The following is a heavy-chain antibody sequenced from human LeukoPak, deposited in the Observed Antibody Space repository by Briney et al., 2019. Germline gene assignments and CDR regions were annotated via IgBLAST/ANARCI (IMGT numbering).Heavy chain of an antibody. CDR2: ISYDGSNK. CDR1: GFTFSSYG. Sequence: GRSLRLSCAASGFTFSSYGMHWVRQAPGKGLEWVAVISYDGSNKYYADSVKGRFTISRDNSKNTLYLQMNSLRAEDMAVYYCAKDGPSYDSSGYYLDYFDYWGQGTLVTVSS. D-gene: IGHD3-22*01. CDR3: AKDGPSYDSSGYYLDYFDY. J-gene: IGHJ4*02. V-gene: IGHV3-30*18.